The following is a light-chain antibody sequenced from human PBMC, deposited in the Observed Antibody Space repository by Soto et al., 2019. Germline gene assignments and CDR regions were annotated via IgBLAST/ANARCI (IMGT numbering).Light chain of an antibody. Sequence: SVLTQPRSVSGSPGQSVTISCTGTSSDVGAYNYVSWYQQHPDKAPKFMIYDVNKRPSGVPDRFSGSKSGNTASLTISGLQAEDEADYYCCSYAGTHYVFGTGTKVTVL. V-gene: IGLV2-11*01. J-gene: IGLJ1*01. CDR3: CSYAGTHYV. CDR2: DVN. CDR1: SSDVGAYNY.